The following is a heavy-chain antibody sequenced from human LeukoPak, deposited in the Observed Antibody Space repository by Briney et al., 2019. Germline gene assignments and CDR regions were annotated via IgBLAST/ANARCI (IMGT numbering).Heavy chain of an antibody. CDR2: ISYDGSNK. CDR1: GFTFSSYA. CDR3: ARDGPYSSSSSGNYYYYYGMDV. J-gene: IGHJ6*02. D-gene: IGHD6-13*01. V-gene: IGHV3-30-3*01. Sequence: GGSLRPSCAASGFTFSSYAMHWVRQAPGKGLEWVAVISYDGSNKYYADSVKGRFTISRDNSKNTLYLQMNSLRAEDTAVYYCARDGPYSSSSSGNYYYYYGMDVWGQGTTVTVSS.